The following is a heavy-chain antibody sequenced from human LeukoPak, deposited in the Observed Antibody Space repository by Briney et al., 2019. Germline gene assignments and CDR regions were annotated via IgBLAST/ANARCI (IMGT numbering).Heavy chain of an antibody. J-gene: IGHJ4*02. Sequence: ASVKVSCKASGYTFTSYGISWVRQAPGQGLEWTGWISAYNGNTNYAQKLQGRVTMTTDTSTSTAYMELRSLRSDDTAVYYCARDLLEGYSSSYVGYGYWGQGTLVTVSS. CDR1: GYTFTSYG. V-gene: IGHV1-18*01. CDR2: ISAYNGNT. CDR3: ARDLLEGYSSSYVGYGY. D-gene: IGHD6-6*01.